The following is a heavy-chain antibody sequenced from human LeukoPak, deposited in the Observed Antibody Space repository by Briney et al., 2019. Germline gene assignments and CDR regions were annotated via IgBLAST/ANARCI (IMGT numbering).Heavy chain of an antibody. D-gene: IGHD3-9*01. CDR1: GFTFSSYS. J-gene: IGHJ6*03. CDR2: ISSSSSYI. V-gene: IGHV3-21*01. CDR3: ARDLDYDILTGYYYYYYMDV. Sequence: GGSLRLPCAASGFTFSSYSMNWVRQAPGKGLEWVSSISSSSSYIYYADSVKGRFTISRDNAKNSLYLQMNSLGAEDTAVYYCARDLDYDILTGYYYYYYMDVWGKGTTVTVSS.